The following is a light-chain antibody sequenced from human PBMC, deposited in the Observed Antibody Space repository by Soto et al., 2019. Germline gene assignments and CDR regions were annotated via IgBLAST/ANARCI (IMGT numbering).Light chain of an antibody. CDR3: QQYYSTLA. CDR1: QSVLYSSNNKNY. J-gene: IGKJ1*01. CDR2: WAS. V-gene: IGKV4-1*01. Sequence: DIVMTQSPDSLAVSLGERATINCKSSQSVLYSSNNKNYLAWYQQKPGQPPKLLIYWASTRESGVPDRFSGSGSGTDFTLTISSLQAEDVAVYYGQQYYSTLAFGQGTKVEIK.